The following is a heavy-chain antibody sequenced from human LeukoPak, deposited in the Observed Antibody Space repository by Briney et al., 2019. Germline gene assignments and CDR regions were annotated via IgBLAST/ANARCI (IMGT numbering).Heavy chain of an antibody. Sequence: GGSLRLSCVASGFTFSSYAMHWVRQAPGKGLEWVTVISYDGSNKYYADSVKGRFTISRDNSKNTLDLQMNSLRAEDTAVYYCARGGSLAGDAFDIWGQGTMVTVSS. J-gene: IGHJ3*02. CDR3: ARGGSLAGDAFDI. CDR2: ISYDGSNK. V-gene: IGHV3-30*04. CDR1: GFTFSSYA. D-gene: IGHD6-13*01.